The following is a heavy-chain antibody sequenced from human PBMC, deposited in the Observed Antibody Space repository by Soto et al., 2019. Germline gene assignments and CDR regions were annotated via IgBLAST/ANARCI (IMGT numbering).Heavy chain of an antibody. J-gene: IGHJ4*02. CDR2: ISYSGTT. CDR3: ATMGTPVTGLYYFDS. Sequence: QVQLQESGPGLVKPSQTLSLTCTVSGGSISSGHYYWSWIRQPPWKSLGRIGFISYSGTTHYSASLRSRVSISVDTSKNQFALDLSSVTAADTAVYYCATMGTPVTGLYYFDSWGQGTLVTVSS. D-gene: IGHD4-17*01. V-gene: IGHV4-30-4*01. CDR1: GGSISSGHYY.